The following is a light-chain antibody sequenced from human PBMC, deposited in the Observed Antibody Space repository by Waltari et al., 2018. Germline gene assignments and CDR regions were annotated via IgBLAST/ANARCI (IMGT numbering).Light chain of an antibody. CDR1: QSVLYSSDNRNY. CDR3: QQYYITPLS. V-gene: IGKV4-1*01. Sequence: DIVMTQSPDSLAVSLGECATINCKSSQSVLYSSDNRNYLAWYQQKPGQPPNLLIYWASTRESGVPDRFSGSGSGTDFTLTISSLQAEDVAVYYCQQYYITPLSFGGGTKVEIK. J-gene: IGKJ4*01. CDR2: WAS.